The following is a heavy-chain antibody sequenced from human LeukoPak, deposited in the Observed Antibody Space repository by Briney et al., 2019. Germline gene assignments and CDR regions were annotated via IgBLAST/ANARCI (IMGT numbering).Heavy chain of an antibody. D-gene: IGHD5-18*01. CDR1: GFSFSSYD. CDR3: ARDRYTAGTSDY. Sequence: GGSLRLSCAASGFSFSSYDMSCVRQAPGGGLEWGSSISSSSSYIYYADSVKGRFTISRDNAKNSLSLQMNRLRAEDTAVYYCARDRYTAGTSDYWGQGTLVTASS. CDR2: ISSSSSYI. J-gene: IGHJ4*02. V-gene: IGHV3-21*01.